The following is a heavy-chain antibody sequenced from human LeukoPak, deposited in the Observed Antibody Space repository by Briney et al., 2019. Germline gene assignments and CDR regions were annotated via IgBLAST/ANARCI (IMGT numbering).Heavy chain of an antibody. CDR2: INPNSGGT. V-gene: IGHV1-2*02. CDR3: ARTPSCRGMWPYCIAAAWDFDY. CDR1: GYTLTELS. D-gene: IGHD6-13*01. Sequence: VLVKVSCKVYGYTLTELSMHWVRQAPAHGLERMGWINPNSGGTNYAQKFQGRVTMTRDTSISTAYMELSRLRSDDTAVYYCARTPSCRGMWPYCIAAAWDFDYWGQGTLVTVSS. J-gene: IGHJ4*02.